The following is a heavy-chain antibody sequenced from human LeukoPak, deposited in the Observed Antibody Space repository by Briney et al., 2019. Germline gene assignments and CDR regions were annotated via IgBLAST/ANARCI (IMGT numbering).Heavy chain of an antibody. D-gene: IGHD4-17*01. J-gene: IGHJ3*02. V-gene: IGHV3-21*01. CDR1: GFTFSSYS. CDR3: ARDATVTTGYAFDI. Sequence: GGSLRLSCAASGFTFSSYSMNWVRQAPGKGLEWVSSISRTSSFIYYADSVKGRFTISRDNAKNSLYLQMNSLRADDTAVYYCARDATVTTGYAFDIWGQGTMVTVSS. CDR2: ISRTSSFI.